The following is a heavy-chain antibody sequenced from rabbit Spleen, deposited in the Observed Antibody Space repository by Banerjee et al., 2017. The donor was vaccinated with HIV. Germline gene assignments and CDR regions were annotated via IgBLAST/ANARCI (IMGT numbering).Heavy chain of an antibody. Sequence: QSLEESGGDLVKPGASLTLTCIASGVSFSGDSYMCWVRQAPGKGLEWIACIDAGSSGFTYFAGWAKGRFTISKTSSTTVTLQMTSLTAADTATYFCARDTSSSFSSYGMDLWGQGTLVTV. D-gene: IGHD1-1*01. CDR1: GVSFSGDSY. J-gene: IGHJ3*01. V-gene: IGHV1S40*01. CDR3: ARDTSSSFSSYGMDL. CDR2: IDAGSSGFT.